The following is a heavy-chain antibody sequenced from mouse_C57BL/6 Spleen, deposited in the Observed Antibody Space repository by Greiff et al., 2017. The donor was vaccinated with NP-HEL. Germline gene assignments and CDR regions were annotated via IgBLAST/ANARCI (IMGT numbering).Heavy chain of an antibody. V-gene: IGHV1-72*01. CDR1: GYTFTSYW. J-gene: IGHJ1*03. D-gene: IGHD1-1*01. CDR3: ARPHYYGSSYWYFDV. Sequence: QVQLQQPGAELVKPGASVKLSCKASGYTFTSYWMHWVKQRPGRGLEWIGRIDPNSGGTKYNEKFTSKATLTVDKPSSTAYMQLSSLTSEDSAVYYCARPHYYGSSYWYFDVWGTGTTVTVSS. CDR2: IDPNSGGT.